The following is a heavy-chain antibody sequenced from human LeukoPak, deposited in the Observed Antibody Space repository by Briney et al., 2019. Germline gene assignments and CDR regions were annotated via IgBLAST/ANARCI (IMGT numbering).Heavy chain of an antibody. V-gene: IGHV4-4*07. Sequence: PSETLSLTCTVSGGSISSYYWSWIRQPAGKGLEWIGRIYTSGSTNYNPSLKSRGTMSVDTSKNQFSLKLSSVTAADTAVYYCARDELSSSWSNWFDPWGQGTLVTVSS. CDR3: ARDELSSSWSNWFDP. CDR1: GGSISSYY. D-gene: IGHD6-13*01. J-gene: IGHJ5*02. CDR2: IYTSGST.